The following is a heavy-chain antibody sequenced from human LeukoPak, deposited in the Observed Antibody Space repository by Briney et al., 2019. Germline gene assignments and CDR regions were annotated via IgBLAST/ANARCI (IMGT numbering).Heavy chain of an antibody. CDR3: AHLLSGYDPFYYDGMDV. D-gene: IGHD5-12*01. CDR1: GGSFSKYY. J-gene: IGHJ6*02. CDR2: IYQTGST. V-gene: IGHV4-34*01. Sequence: PSGTLSLTCAVSGGSFSKYYWNWIRQTPGKGLEWIGEIYQTGSTTYNPSFKSRVTISVDTSKNQFSLKLSSVTAADTAVYYCAHLLSGYDPFYYDGMDVWGQGTPVTVSS.